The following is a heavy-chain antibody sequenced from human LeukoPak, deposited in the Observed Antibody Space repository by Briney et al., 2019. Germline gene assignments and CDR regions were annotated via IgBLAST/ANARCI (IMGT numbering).Heavy chain of an antibody. CDR1: GFTFSSYA. CDR3: ARVVTAIPGDAIDI. Sequence: GGSLRLSCAASGFTFSSYAMSWVRQAPGKGLEWVSAISGSGGSTYYADSVRGRFSISRDNSKNTLYLQMNRLRAEDTAVYYCARVVTAIPGDAIDIWGQGTMVTVSS. D-gene: IGHD2-21*02. CDR2: ISGSGGST. J-gene: IGHJ3*02. V-gene: IGHV3-23*01.